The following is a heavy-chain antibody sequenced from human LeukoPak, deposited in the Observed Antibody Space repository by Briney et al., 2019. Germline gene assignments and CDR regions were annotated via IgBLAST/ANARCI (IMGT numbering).Heavy chain of an antibody. CDR1: GFTFSSYS. J-gene: IGHJ2*01. V-gene: IGHV3-33*01. CDR3: ASSAPHYRYFDL. CDR2: IWYDGSNK. Sequence: PGGSLRLSCAAPGFTFSSYSMHWVRQAPGKALEWVAVIWYDGSNKYYADSVQGRFTPSRDNSKNSLYLQMNSLRAEDMAVYYCASSAPHYRYFDLWGRGTLVTVSS.